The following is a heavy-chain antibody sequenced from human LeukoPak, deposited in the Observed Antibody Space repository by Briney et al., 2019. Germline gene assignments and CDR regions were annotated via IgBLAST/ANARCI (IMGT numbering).Heavy chain of an antibody. Sequence: SETLSLTCTVSGGSISSGGYYWSWIRQHPGKGLEWIGYIYYSGSTYYNPSLKSRVTISVDTSKNQFSLKLSSVTAADTAVYYCARGKARVAGDAFDIWGQGTMVTVSS. CDR2: IYYSGST. CDR3: ARGKARVAGDAFDI. D-gene: IGHD2-15*01. CDR1: GGSISSGGYY. J-gene: IGHJ3*02. V-gene: IGHV4-31*03.